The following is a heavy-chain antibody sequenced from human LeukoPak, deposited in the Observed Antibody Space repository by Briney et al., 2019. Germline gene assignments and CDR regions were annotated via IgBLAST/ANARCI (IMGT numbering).Heavy chain of an antibody. CDR1: GFTFSSYG. Sequence: GGSLRLSCAASGFTFSSYGMHWVRQAPGKGLEWVAVISYDGGNKYYADSVKGRFTISRDNSKNTLYLQMNSLRAEDTAVYYCAKDRSTSSTYYYYGMDVWGQGTTVTVSS. V-gene: IGHV3-30*18. D-gene: IGHD2-2*01. CDR3: AKDRSTSSTYYYYGMDV. J-gene: IGHJ6*02. CDR2: ISYDGGNK.